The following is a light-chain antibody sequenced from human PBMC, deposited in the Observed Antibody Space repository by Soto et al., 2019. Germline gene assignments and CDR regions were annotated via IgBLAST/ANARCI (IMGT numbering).Light chain of an antibody. J-gene: IGKJ5*01. V-gene: IGKV1-12*01. CDR1: QDISTW. Sequence: DIHMTQSPSSVSSSVGDRVTITCRASQDISTWFDGYQQKPGKDPKLLIYAASSLFSRVPSRFSGSGSGADFTLTISSRQPEDFATYCCQQDYGLPPVTFGQGTRLDLK. CDR3: QQDYGLPPVT. CDR2: AAS.